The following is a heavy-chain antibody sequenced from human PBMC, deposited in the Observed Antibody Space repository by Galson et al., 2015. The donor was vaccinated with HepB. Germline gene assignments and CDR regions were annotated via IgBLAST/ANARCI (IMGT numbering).Heavy chain of an antibody. Sequence: SLRLSCAASGFTFSGSAMHWVRQASGKGLEWVGRIRSKANSYATAYAASVKGRFTISRDDSKNTAYLQMNSLKTEDTAVYYCANGGLWLASDYWGQGTLVTVSS. CDR1: GFTFSGSA. D-gene: IGHD6-19*01. V-gene: IGHV3-73*01. CDR2: IRSKANSYAT. CDR3: ANGGLWLASDY. J-gene: IGHJ4*02.